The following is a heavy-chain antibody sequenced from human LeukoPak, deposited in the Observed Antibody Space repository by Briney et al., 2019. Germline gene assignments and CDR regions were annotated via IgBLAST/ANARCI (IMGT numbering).Heavy chain of an antibody. D-gene: IGHD3-10*01. CDR1: GFTISNAW. CDR3: TTDPVMGWFGESLFDY. Sequence: GGSLRLSCAASGFTISNAWMSWVRQAPGKGLEWVGRIKSKADGGTTDYAAPVKGRFTISRDDSKNTLYLQMNSLKTEDTAVYYCTTDPVMGWFGESLFDYWGQGTLVTVSS. CDR2: IKSKADGGTT. V-gene: IGHV3-15*01. J-gene: IGHJ4*02.